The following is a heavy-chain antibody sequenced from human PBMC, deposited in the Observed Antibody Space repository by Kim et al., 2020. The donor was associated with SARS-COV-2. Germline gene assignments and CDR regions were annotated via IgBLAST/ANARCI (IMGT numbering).Heavy chain of an antibody. Sequence: ASVKVSCKVSGYTLTELSMHWVRQAPGKGLEWMGGFDPEDGETIYAQKFQGRVTMTEDTSTDTAYMELSSLRSEHTAVYYCATDETTVTTGFGYYYYGMDVWGQGTTVTVSS. V-gene: IGHV1-24*01. J-gene: IGHJ6*02. CDR1: GYTLTELS. D-gene: IGHD4-17*01. CDR2: FDPEDGET. CDR3: ATDETTVTTGFGYYYYGMDV.